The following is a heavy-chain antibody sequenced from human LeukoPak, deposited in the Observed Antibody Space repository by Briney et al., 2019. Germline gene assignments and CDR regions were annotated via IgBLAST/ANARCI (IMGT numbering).Heavy chain of an antibody. V-gene: IGHV4-59*08. CDR1: GGSISSYY. Sequence: SETLSLTCAVSGGSISSYYWSWIRQPPGKGLEWIGYIYYSGSTNYNPSLKSRVTISVDTSKNQFSLKLSSVTAADTAVYYCARQGMVRGVIEYWGQGTLVTVSS. D-gene: IGHD3-10*01. J-gene: IGHJ4*02. CDR3: ARQGMVRGVIEY. CDR2: IYYSGST.